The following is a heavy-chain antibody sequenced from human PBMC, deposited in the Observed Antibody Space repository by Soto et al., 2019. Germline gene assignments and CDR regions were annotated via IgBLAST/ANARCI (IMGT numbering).Heavy chain of an antibody. CDR1: GFTFSRYA. CDR3: AKEGITMVRGVGSKFDP. CDR2: ISGSGGST. V-gene: IGHV3-23*01. Sequence: GGSLRLSCAASGFTFSRYAMSWVRQAPGKGLEWVSAISGSGGSTYYADSVKGRFTISRDNSKNTLYLQMNSLRAEDTAVYYCAKEGITMVRGVGSKFDPWGQGTLVTVSS. D-gene: IGHD3-10*01. J-gene: IGHJ5*02.